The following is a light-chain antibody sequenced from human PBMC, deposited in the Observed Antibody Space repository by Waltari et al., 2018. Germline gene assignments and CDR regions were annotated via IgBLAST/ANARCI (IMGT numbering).Light chain of an antibody. V-gene: IGLV2-23*02. CDR1: SSDLGNYNF. J-gene: IGLJ3*02. CDR2: DVS. CDR3: CSYVDTTSWL. Sequence: QSALTQPASVSGSPGQSITISCTGTSSDLGNYNFVSWYQHQPGQAPKLVIYDVSARPSGVAKRFSGSKSGNTASLTISGLQPEDEADYYCCSYVDTTSWLFGGGTKLTVL.